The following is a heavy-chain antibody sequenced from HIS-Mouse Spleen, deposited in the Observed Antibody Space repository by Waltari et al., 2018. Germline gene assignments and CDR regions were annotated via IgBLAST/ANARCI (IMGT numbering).Heavy chain of an antibody. J-gene: IGHJ1*01. V-gene: IGHV4-34*01. CDR3: ARGALRGSYYWGEYFQH. CDR1: GGSFSGYY. Sequence: QVQLQQWGAGLLKPSETLSRTCAVYGGSFSGYYWSWIRQPPGKGLEWIGEINHSGSTNYNPSLKSRVTISVDTSKNQFSLKLSSVTAADTAVYYCARGALRGSYYWGEYFQHWGQGTLVTVPS. D-gene: IGHD1-26*01. CDR2: INHSGST.